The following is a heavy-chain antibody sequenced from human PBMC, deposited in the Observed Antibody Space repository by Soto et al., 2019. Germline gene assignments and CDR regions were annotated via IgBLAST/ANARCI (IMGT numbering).Heavy chain of an antibody. CDR3: ARYRLWSSGYYPKDAFDI. CDR1: GYTFTGYG. J-gene: IGHJ3*02. V-gene: IGHV1-18*04. Sequence: ASVKVSCKASGYTFTGYGISWVRQAPGQGLEWMGWISAYNGNTNYAQKLQGRVTMTTDTSTSTAYMELSSLRSEDTAVYYCARYRLWSSGYYPKDAFDIWGQGTMVTVSS. CDR2: ISAYNGNT. D-gene: IGHD3-22*01.